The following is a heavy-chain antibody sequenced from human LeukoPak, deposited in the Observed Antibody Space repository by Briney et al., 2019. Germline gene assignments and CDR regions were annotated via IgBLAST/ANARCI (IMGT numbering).Heavy chain of an antibody. J-gene: IGHJ4*02. CDR3: ASVGSGSYYKGYFDY. V-gene: IGHV3-66*01. Sequence: PGGSLRLSCAASGFTVSSDYMSWVRQAPGKGLEWVSVIYRDGSTYYSDSVKGRFAISRDNSRNTLYLQMTSLRADDTAMYYCASVGSGSYYKGYFDYWGQGTLVTVSS. D-gene: IGHD3-10*01. CDR1: GFTVSSDY. CDR2: IYRDGST.